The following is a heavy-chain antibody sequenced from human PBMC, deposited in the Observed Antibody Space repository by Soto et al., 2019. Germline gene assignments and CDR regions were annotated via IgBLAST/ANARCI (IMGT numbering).Heavy chain of an antibody. Sequence: ASVKVSCKASGGTFSRYAISWVRQAPGQGLEWMGGVIPVFRRPDYAQKFQGRLTTSADQSTGTVYMELSRLRSEDTAVYYCARVPPGTGMVDNYYYYGMDVWGQGTTVTVS. CDR1: GGTFSRYA. CDR3: ARVPPGTGMVDNYYYYGMDV. V-gene: IGHV1-69*13. D-gene: IGHD2-8*01. J-gene: IGHJ6*02. CDR2: VIPVFRRP.